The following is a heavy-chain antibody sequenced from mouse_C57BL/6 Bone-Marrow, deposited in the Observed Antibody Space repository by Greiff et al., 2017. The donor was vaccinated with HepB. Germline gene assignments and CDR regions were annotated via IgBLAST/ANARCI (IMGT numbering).Heavy chain of an antibody. D-gene: IGHD2-4*01. J-gene: IGHJ3*01. Sequence: EVQLQQSGPVLVKPGASVKMSCKASGYTFTDYYMNWVKQSHGKSLEWIGVINPYNGGTSYNQKFKGKATLTVDKSSSTAYMERNSLTSEDSAVYYGARRAGDYDGAWFAYWGQGTLVTVSA. CDR2: INPYNGGT. CDR1: GYTFTDYY. V-gene: IGHV1-19*01. CDR3: ARRAGDYDGAWFAY.